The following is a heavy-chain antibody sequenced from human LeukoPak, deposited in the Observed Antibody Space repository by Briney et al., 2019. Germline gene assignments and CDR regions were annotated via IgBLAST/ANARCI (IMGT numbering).Heavy chain of an antibody. CDR3: ARGLLIVVPAASNWFDP. CDR1: GYTFTSYY. CDR2: INPSGGRT. Sequence: GASVKVSCKASGYTFTSYYMHWVRQAPGQGLEWMGIINPSGGRTSYAQKFQGRVTMTRDTSTSTVYMELSSLRSEDTAVYYCARGLLIVVPAASNWFDPWGQGTLVTVSS. V-gene: IGHV1-46*01. J-gene: IGHJ5*02. D-gene: IGHD2-2*01.